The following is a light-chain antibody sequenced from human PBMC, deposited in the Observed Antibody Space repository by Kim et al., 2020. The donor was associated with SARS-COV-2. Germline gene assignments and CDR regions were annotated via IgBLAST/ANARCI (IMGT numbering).Light chain of an antibody. V-gene: IGLV6-57*01. J-gene: IGLJ3*02. CDR3: QSYASDNWV. CDR1: GGSIVDDD. Sequence: GKTVPISCPRSGGSIVDDDVQWYQQRPGTSPTSVIYENNQRPSGVPDRFSGSIDSSSNSASLTISGLKTEDEADYYCQSYASDNWVFGGGTKLTVL. CDR2: ENN.